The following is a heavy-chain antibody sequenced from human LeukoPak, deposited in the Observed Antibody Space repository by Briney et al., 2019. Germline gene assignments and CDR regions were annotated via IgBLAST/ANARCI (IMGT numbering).Heavy chain of an antibody. CDR2: MNPHSGNA. J-gene: IGHJ5*02. CDR1: GYTFTSND. CDR3: ARIPQRVPHNWFDP. D-gene: IGHD1-1*01. V-gene: IGHV1-8*01. Sequence: VASVKVSCKASGYTFTSNDINWVRQAAGQGLEWMGWMNPHSGNAGYAQKFQGRVTMTRDTSISTVYMELSSLTSDDTAVYYCARIPQRVPHNWFDPWGQGTLVTVSS.